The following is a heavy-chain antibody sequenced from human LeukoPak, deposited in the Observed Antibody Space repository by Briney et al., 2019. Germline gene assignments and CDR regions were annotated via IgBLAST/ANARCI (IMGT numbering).Heavy chain of an antibody. CDR3: ARAYFDWYDAFDI. J-gene: IGHJ3*02. Sequence: SETLSLTCAVYGGSFSGYYWSWIRQPPGKGLEWIGEINHSGSTNYNPFLKSRVTISVDTSKNQFSLKLSSVTAADTAVYYCARAYFDWYDAFDIWGQGTMVTVSS. V-gene: IGHV4-34*01. CDR2: INHSGST. CDR1: GGSFSGYY. D-gene: IGHD3-9*01.